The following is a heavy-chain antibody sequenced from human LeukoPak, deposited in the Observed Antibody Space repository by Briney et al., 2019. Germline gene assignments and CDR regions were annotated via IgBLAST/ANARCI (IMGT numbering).Heavy chain of an antibody. V-gene: IGHV1-69*04. CDR2: IIPILGIA. CDR1: GGTFSSYA. D-gene: IGHD5-18*01. Sequence: SVKGSCKASGGTFSSYAISWVRQAPGQGLEWMGRIIPILGIANYAQKFQGRVTITADKSTSTAYMELSSLRSEDTAVYYCARDFLGGYGAAYYYYYGMDVWGQGTTVTVSS. CDR3: ARDFLGGYGAAYYYYYGMDV. J-gene: IGHJ6*02.